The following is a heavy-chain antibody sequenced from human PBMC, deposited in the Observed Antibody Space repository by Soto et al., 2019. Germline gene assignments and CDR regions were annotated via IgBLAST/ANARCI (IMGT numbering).Heavy chain of an antibody. CDR2: IYYSGST. D-gene: IGHD5-12*01. J-gene: IGHJ3*02. V-gene: IGHV4-31*03. Sequence: SETLSLTCTVSGGSISSGGYYWSWIRQHPEKGLEWIGYIYYSGSTSYNPFLKSRVTISVDTSKNQFSLRLNSVTAADTAVYFCARDRGYADAFDIWGQGTMVTVSS. CDR3: ARDRGYADAFDI. CDR1: GGSISSGGYY.